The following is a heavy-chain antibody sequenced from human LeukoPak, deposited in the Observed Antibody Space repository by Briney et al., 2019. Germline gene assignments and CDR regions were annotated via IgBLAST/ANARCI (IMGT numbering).Heavy chain of an antibody. CDR3: ARGVPYYYDSSGYYAGYYFDY. Sequence: SETLSLTCTVSGGSISSYYWSWIRQPPGKGLEWIGYIYYSGSTNYNPSLKSRVTISVDTSKNQFSLKLSSVTAADTAVYYCARGVPYYYDSSGYYAGYYFDYRGQGTLVTVSS. J-gene: IGHJ4*02. V-gene: IGHV4-59*01. CDR1: GGSISSYY. D-gene: IGHD3-22*01. CDR2: IYYSGST.